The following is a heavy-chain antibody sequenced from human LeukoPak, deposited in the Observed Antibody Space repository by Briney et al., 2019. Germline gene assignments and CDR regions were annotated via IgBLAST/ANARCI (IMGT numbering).Heavy chain of an antibody. D-gene: IGHD1-1*01. J-gene: IGHJ3*01. CDR2: IWSNESHK. V-gene: IGHV3-33*01. CDR3: AREGPLTSPNTAFDV. CDR1: GFTFSSYG. Sequence: PGTSLRLSCAASGFTFSSYGMHWVRQRPGKGLEWVTVIWSNESHKYYADSVKGRFTVSRDSAKSTLYLQIESLKVEDTAVYYCAREGPLTSPNTAFDVWGQGPMVTVSS.